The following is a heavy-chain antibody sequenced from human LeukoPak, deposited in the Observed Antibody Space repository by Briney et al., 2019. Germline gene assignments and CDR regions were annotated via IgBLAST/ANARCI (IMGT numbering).Heavy chain of an antibody. D-gene: IGHD3-9*01. V-gene: IGHV6-1*01. J-gene: IGHJ6*03. CDR2: TYYRSRWYH. CDR3: ARGRHILTGYYKADYYYYMDV. CDR1: GDSVSSNSAA. Sequence: SQTLSLTCAISGDSVSSNSAAWNWVRQSPSRGLEWLGRTYYRSRWYHEYAVSVNSRITINADTSKNQFSLKLSSVTAADTAVYYCARGRHILTGYYKADYYYYMDVWGKGTTVTISS.